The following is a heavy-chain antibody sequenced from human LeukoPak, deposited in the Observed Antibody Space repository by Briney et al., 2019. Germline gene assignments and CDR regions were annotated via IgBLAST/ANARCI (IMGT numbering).Heavy chain of an antibody. V-gene: IGHV1-69*04. CDR3: ASLRGYDSSGYYNGEAGTFDI. CDR1: GGTFSSYA. Sequence: SVKVSCKASGGTFSSYAISWVRQAPGQGLEWMGRIIPILGIANYAQKFQGRVTITADKSTSTAYMELSSLRSEDTAVYYCASLRGYDSSGYYNGEAGTFDIWGQGTMVTVSS. CDR2: IIPILGIA. D-gene: IGHD3-22*01. J-gene: IGHJ3*02.